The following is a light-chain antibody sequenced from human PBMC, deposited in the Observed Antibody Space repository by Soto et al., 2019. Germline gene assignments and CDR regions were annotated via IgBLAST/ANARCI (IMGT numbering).Light chain of an antibody. CDR3: QQYNTYPWT. J-gene: IGKJ1*01. CDR2: KAS. Sequence: DIQMTQSPSTLSASVGDRVTITCRASQSISSWLAWYQQKPGKAPKILLYKASSLESGVPARFSGSGAGTECTLTISSLQPDDFATYYCQQYNTYPWTFGQGTKVEIK. CDR1: QSISSW. V-gene: IGKV1-5*03.